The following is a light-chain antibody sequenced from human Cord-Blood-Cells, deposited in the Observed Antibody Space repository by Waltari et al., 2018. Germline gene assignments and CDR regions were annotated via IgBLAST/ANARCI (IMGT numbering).Light chain of an antibody. CDR1: QSLLHSDGKTY. V-gene: IGKV2-29*02. CDR3: MQGIHLPRP. J-gene: IGKJ1*01. CDR2: EVS. Sequence: DIVMTQTPLPLSVTPGQPVSISCKSSQSLLHSDGKTYWDWYLRKPGHSTELLIYEVSRRLSGVPDRFSGSGSGTDFTLKISRVEAEDGWVYYCMQGIHLPRPFGQGTKVEIK.